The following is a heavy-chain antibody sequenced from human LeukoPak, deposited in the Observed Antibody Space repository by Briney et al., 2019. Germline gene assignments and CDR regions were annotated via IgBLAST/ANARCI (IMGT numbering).Heavy chain of an antibody. D-gene: IGHD3-3*01. V-gene: IGHV4-38-2*01. CDR3: ARLMDDFWSGYFTTFDP. J-gene: IGHJ5*02. CDR2: IYHSGST. CDR1: GYSISSGYY. Sequence: SETLSLTCAVSGYSISSGYYWGWIRQPPGKGLEWIGSIYHSGSTYYNPSLKSRVTISVDTSKNQSSLKLSSVTAADTAVYYCARLMDDFWSGYFTTFDPWGQGTLVTVSS.